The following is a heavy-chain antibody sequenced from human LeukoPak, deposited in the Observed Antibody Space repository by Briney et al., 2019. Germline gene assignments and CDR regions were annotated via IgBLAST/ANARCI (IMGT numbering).Heavy chain of an antibody. CDR2: INPNSGGT. CDR1: GYTFTGYY. V-gene: IGHV1-2*02. D-gene: IGHD6-13*01. Sequence: GASVKVSCKASGYTFTGYYMHWVRQAPGQGLEWMGWINPNSGGTNYAQKFQGRVTMTRDTSISTAYMELSRLRSDDTAVYYCARERREYSSSWYRWLDYWGQGTLVTVSS. CDR3: ARERREYSSSWYRWLDY. J-gene: IGHJ4*02.